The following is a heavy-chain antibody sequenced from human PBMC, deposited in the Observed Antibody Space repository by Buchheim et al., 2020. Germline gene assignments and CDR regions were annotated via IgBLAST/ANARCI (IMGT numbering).Heavy chain of an antibody. CDR2: IIPIFGTA. V-gene: IGHV1-69*06. D-gene: IGHD2-15*01. CDR3: AWEGGFCSGGSCYNGVSLPNDF. Sequence: QVQLVQSGAAVKKPGSSVKVSCKASGGTFSSYAISWVRQAPGQGLEWMGGIIPIFGTAHYAQKFQGRVTITADNSTSTAYMELSSVRSEDTAMDYCAWEGGFCSGGSCYNGVSLPNDFGGQGTL. J-gene: IGHJ4*02. CDR1: GGTFSSYA.